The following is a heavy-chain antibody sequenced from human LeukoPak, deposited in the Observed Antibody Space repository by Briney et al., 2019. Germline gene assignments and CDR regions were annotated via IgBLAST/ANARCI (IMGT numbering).Heavy chain of an antibody. CDR3: ARDLLLWFGESIEEDLFFDY. J-gene: IGHJ4*02. CDR1: GFTFSSYS. CDR2: ISSSSSYI. Sequence: AGSLTLSCAASGFTFSSYSMNWVRQAPGKGLEWGTSISSSSSYIYYADSVKGRFTISRDNAKNSLYLQMNSLRAEDTAVYYCARDLLLWFGESIEEDLFFDYWGQGTLVTVSS. V-gene: IGHV3-21*01. D-gene: IGHD3-10*01.